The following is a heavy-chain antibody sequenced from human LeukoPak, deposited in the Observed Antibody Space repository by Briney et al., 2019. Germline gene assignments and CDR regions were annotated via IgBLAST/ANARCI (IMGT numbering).Heavy chain of an antibody. J-gene: IGHJ4*02. D-gene: IGHD4-17*01. V-gene: IGHV4-38-2*02. Sequence: SETLSLTCTVSGHSITSGYYWGGIRQPPGKALEWIGSMSYSGTTNYNPSLKSRVSISLDMSKNQFSLKLSSVTAADTAVYYCARMNPYADYDYLDYWGQGTLVTVSS. CDR1: GHSITSGYY. CDR3: ARMNPYADYDYLDY. CDR2: MSYSGTT.